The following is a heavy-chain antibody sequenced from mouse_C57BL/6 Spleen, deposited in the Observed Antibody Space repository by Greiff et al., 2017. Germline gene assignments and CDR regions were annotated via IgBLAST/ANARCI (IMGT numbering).Heavy chain of an antibody. J-gene: IGHJ4*01. CDR2: INPGGGGT. V-gene: IGHV1-54*01. CDR1: GYAFTNYL. Sequence: VMLVESGAELVRPGTSVKVSCKASGYAFTNYLIEWVKQRPGQGLEWIGVINPGGGGTNYNEKFKGKATLTADKSSSTAYMQLSSLTSEDSAVYFCASGNYYAMDYWGQGTSVTVSS. CDR3: ASGNYYAMDY.